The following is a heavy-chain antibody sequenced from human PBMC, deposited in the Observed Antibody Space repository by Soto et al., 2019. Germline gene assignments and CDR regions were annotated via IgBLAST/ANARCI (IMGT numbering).Heavy chain of an antibody. D-gene: IGHD5-18*01. Sequence: PSETLSLTCTVSGGSVSSGGYYWSWIWQPPGKGLEWIGYIYYSGSTNYNPSLKSRVTISVDTSKNQFSLKLSSVTAADTAVYYCARDLEDTAMGGPTGYYGMDVWGQGTTVTVSS. V-gene: IGHV4-61*08. CDR2: IYYSGST. CDR3: ARDLEDTAMGGPTGYYGMDV. CDR1: GGSVSSGGYY. J-gene: IGHJ6*02.